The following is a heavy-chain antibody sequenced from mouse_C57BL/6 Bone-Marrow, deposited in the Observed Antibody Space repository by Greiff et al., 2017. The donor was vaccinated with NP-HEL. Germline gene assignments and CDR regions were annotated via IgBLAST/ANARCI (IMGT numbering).Heavy chain of an antibody. Sequence: VKLQESGPGLVQPSQSLSITCTVSGFSLTSYGVHWVRQSPGKGLEWLGVIWRGGSTDYNAAFISRLSISKDNSKSQVFFKMNSLQADDTAIYYCARVIYDGYYYAMDYWGQGTSVTVSS. CDR3: ARVIYDGYYYAMDY. J-gene: IGHJ4*01. CDR2: IWRGGST. V-gene: IGHV2-2*01. D-gene: IGHD2-3*01. CDR1: GFSLTSYG.